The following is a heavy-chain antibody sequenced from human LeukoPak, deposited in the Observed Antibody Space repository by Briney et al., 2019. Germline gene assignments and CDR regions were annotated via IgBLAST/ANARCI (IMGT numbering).Heavy chain of an antibody. Sequence: PGGSLRLSCAASGFTFSSYAMHWVRQAPGKGLEWVAVISYDGSNKYYADSVKGRFTISRDNSKNTLYLQMNSLRAEDTAVYYCARAQPPVGSFDYWGQGTMVTVSS. V-gene: IGHV3-30-3*01. CDR2: ISYDGSNK. D-gene: IGHD1-26*01. CDR3: ARAQPPVGSFDY. CDR1: GFTFSSYA. J-gene: IGHJ3*01.